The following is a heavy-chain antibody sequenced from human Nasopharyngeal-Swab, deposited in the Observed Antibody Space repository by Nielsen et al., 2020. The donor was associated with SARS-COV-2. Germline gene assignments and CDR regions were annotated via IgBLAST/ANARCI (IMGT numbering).Heavy chain of an antibody. CDR3: AKGYSSGWWGGATADWFDP. D-gene: IGHD6-19*01. J-gene: IGHJ5*02. V-gene: IGHV4-61*06. CDR2: IYYSGST. Sequence: WIRQPPGKGLEWIGYIYYSGSTNYNSSLKSRVTISVDTSKNQFSLKLSSVTAADTAVYYCAKGYSSGWWGGATADWFDPWGQGTLVTVSS.